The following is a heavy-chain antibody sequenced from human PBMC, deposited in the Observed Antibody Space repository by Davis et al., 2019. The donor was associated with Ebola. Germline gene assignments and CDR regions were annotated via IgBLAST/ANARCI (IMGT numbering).Heavy chain of an antibody. CDR3: ARVTYYYDSSGYYDY. Sequence: GGSLRLSCKGSEYTFTNYWIGWVRQMPGKGLEWMGIIYPGDSDTRYSPSFQGQIIISADKSISTAYLQWSSLKASDTAMYYCARVTYYYDSSGYYDYWGQGTLVTVSS. D-gene: IGHD3-22*01. CDR1: EYTFTNYW. V-gene: IGHV5-51*01. CDR2: IYPGDSDT. J-gene: IGHJ4*02.